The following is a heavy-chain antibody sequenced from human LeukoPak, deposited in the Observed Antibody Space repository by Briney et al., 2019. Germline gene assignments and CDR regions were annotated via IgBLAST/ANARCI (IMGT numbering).Heavy chain of an antibody. J-gene: IGHJ4*02. CDR1: GGSFSGYY. D-gene: IGHD3-22*01. Sequence: SETLSLTCAVYGGSFSGYYWSWIRQPPGKGLEWIGEINHGGSTNYNPSLKSRVTISVDTSKNQFFLKLSSVTAADTAVYYCARGRRSTMIVVANGPLAYWGQGTLVTVSS. CDR3: ARGRRSTMIVVANGPLAY. V-gene: IGHV4-34*01. CDR2: INHGGST.